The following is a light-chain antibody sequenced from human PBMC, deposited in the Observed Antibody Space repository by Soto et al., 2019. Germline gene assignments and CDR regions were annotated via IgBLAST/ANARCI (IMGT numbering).Light chain of an antibody. CDR1: QSISTY. CDR2: AAS. V-gene: IGKV1-39*01. Sequence: DIQMTQSPHSLSASVGDTITITCRASQSISTYLDWYQVTPGKAPKVLIYAASTLQAGVPSRFSGSGSGTDFTLTINSLQPEDFATYYCQQNYNIPPWTFGQGTKVEIK. CDR3: QQNYNIPPWT. J-gene: IGKJ1*01.